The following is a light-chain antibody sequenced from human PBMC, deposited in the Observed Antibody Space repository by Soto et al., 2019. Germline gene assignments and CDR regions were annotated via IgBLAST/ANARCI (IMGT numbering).Light chain of an antibody. CDR3: QSYDSILSGVV. CDR2: GNN. J-gene: IGLJ2*01. V-gene: IGLV1-40*01. Sequence: QSVLTQPPSVSAAPGQRVTFSCTGSSSNFGAGCDVHWYQQLPGTAPKLLIYGNNNRPSGVPDRFSGSKSGTSASLAITGLQAEDEADYYCQSYDSILSGVVFGGGTKVTVL. CDR1: SSNFGAGCD.